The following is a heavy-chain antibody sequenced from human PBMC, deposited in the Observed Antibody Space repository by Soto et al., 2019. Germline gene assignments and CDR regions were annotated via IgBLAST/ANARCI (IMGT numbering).Heavy chain of an antibody. D-gene: IGHD6-6*01. CDR1: GDSISRGGYS. Sequence: PSETLSLTCAVSGDSISRGGYSWTWIRQPPGKALEWIGNIYDSGSTSYNPSLKSRVTISVDTSKNQFSLRLTSVTAADTAVYFCARGRSSYYDYGIDVCGQGPTVTVYS. CDR3: ARGRSSYYDYGIDV. CDR2: IYDSGST. V-gene: IGHV4-30-2*01. J-gene: IGHJ6*02.